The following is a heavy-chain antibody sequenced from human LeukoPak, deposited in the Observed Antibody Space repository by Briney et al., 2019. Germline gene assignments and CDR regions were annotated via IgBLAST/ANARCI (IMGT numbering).Heavy chain of an antibody. J-gene: IGHJ6*03. CDR1: GFRFDDYG. CDR3: GRVHCSTTSCFDYEDYYMDV. V-gene: IGHV3-20*04. Sequence: TGGSLRLSCAASGFRFDDYGMSWVRHVPGKGLEWVCGTNWDGASTGYADSVKGRFTISRDNVKNFLYLQMNSLRVEDTALYFCGRVHCSTTSCFDYEDYYMDVWGKGTTVTVSS. D-gene: IGHD2-2*01. CDR2: TNWDGAST.